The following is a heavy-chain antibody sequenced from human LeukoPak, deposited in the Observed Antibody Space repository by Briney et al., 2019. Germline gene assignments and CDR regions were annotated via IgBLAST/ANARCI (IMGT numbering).Heavy chain of an antibody. Sequence: GGSLRLSCAASGFTVTSNYMSWVRQTPGKGLEWIALIYRGGYVYYIDSVQGRFTIYIDTSKNTFYLEMSSLRSEDTAVYYCAASGGACLDFWGQGTLVTVSS. CDR2: IYRGGYV. J-gene: IGHJ4*02. V-gene: IGHV3-66*02. CDR3: AASGGACLDF. D-gene: IGHD2-21*02. CDR1: GFTVTSNY.